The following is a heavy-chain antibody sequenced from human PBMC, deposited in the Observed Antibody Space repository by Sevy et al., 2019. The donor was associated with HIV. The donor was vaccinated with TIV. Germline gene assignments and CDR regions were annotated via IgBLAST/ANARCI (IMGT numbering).Heavy chain of an antibody. V-gene: IGHV3-7*01. CDR1: GFSFSANW. Sequence: GGSLRLSCAASGFSFSANWMNWVRQAPGKGLEWVANIKGDGIDKHYVDSVEGRFTISRDNAKNVLYLQMNSLRVEDTAVYYCAHETFGRFESWGQGTLVTV. CDR2: IKGDGIDK. CDR3: AHETFGRFES. J-gene: IGHJ4*02. D-gene: IGHD3-16*01.